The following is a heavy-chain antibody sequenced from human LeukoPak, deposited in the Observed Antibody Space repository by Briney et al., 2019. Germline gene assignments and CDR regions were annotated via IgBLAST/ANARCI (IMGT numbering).Heavy chain of an antibody. CDR3: ANSPLGYSSGWYHKAFDI. J-gene: IGHJ3*02. V-gene: IGHV3-23*01. D-gene: IGHD6-19*01. CDR1: GFTFSSYA. CDR2: ISGSGGST. Sequence: PGGSLRLSCAASGFTFSSYAMSWVRQAPGKGLEWVSAISGSGGSTYYADSVKGRFTISRDNSKNTLYLQMNSLRAEDTAVYYCANSPLGYSSGWYHKAFDIWGQGTMVTVSS.